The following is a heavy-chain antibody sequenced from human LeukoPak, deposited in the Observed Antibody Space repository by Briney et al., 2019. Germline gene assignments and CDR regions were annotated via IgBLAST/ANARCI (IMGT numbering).Heavy chain of an antibody. CDR3: AGGSGYYPDAFDI. CDR1: GGSISSYY. D-gene: IGHD3-3*01. CDR2: IYYSGST. Sequence: SETLSLTCTVSGGSISSYYLSWIRQPPGKGLEWIGYIYYSGSTNYNPSLKSRVTISVDTSKNQFSLKLSSVTAADTAVYYCAGGSGYYPDAFDIWGQGTMVTVSS. V-gene: IGHV4-59*01. J-gene: IGHJ3*02.